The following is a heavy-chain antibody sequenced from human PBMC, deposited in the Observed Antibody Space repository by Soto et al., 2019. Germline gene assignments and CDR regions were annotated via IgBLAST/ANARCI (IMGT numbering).Heavy chain of an antibody. Sequence: GGSLRLSCAASGFTFSSYWMSWVRQAPGKGLEWVANIKQDGSEKYYVDSVKGRFTISRDNAKNSLYLQMNSLRAEDTAVYYCARGATMIVVSPNYWGQGTLVTVSS. CDR3: ARGATMIVVSPNY. D-gene: IGHD3-22*01. CDR1: GFTFSSYW. V-gene: IGHV3-7*01. J-gene: IGHJ4*02. CDR2: IKQDGSEK.